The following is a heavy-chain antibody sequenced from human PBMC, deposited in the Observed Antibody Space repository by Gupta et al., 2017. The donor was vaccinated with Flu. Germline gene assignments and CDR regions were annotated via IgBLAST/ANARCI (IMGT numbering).Heavy chain of an antibody. CDR3: AREWLATRAVARFGFDP. V-gene: IGHV6-1*01. Sequence: QVQLQQSGPGLVKPSQTLSLTCAISGDSVSSNSAAWNWIRQSPSRGLEWLGRTYYRSKWYNDYAVSVKRRITINPDTSKNQFSLQMNSVTTEDTAVDDCAREWLATRAVARFGFDPWGQGTLVTVSS. D-gene: IGHD6-19*01. CDR1: GDSVSSNSAA. CDR2: TYYRSKWYN. J-gene: IGHJ5*02.